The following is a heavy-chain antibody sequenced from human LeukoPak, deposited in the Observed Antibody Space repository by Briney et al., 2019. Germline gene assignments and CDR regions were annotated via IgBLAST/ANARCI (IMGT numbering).Heavy chain of an antibody. J-gene: IGHJ6*02. CDR3: ATSYCYYYGMDV. CDR1: GGSFSGNY. Sequence: SETLSLTCAVYGGSFSGNYWSWIRQPPGKGLEWIGEINHSGSTNRNPSLKSRVTISVDTSKNQFSLKLSSVTAADTAVYYCATSYCYYYGMDVWGQGTTVTVSS. V-gene: IGHV4-34*01. CDR2: INHSGST.